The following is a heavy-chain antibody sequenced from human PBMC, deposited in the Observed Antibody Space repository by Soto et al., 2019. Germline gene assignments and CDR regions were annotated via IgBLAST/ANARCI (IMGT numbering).Heavy chain of an antibody. CDR1: GFTFSVYY. D-gene: IGHD4-17*01. Sequence: EVQVVESGGGSVQPGGSLRLSCTASGFTFSVYYMHWIRQVPGKGLFWVCRIKTDGRSADYADSVKGRFTISRDNAKNTLSLLMNSLTVEDTAVYYCARGLYGDSVGYDHWGQGALVTVSS. J-gene: IGHJ4*02. V-gene: IGHV3-74*01. CDR2: IKTDGRSA. CDR3: ARGLYGDSVGYDH.